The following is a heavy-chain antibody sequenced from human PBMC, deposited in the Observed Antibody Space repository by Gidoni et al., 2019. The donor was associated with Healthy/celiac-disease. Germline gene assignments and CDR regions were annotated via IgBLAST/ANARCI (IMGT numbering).Heavy chain of an antibody. CDR2: ISGSGGST. Sequence: EVQLLESGGGLVQPGGSLRLSCAASGFTFSTYAMSWVRQAPGTGLEWVSAISGSGGSTYYADSVKGRFTISRDNSKNTLYLQMNSLRAEDTAVDYCAKGGYIQYSSGWIFDYWGQGTLVTVSS. V-gene: IGHV3-23*01. CDR3: AKGGYIQYSSGWIFDY. CDR1: GFTFSTYA. D-gene: IGHD6-19*01. J-gene: IGHJ4*02.